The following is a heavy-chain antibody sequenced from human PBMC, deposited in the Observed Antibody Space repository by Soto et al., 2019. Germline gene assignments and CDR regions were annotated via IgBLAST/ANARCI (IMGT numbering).Heavy chain of an antibody. Sequence: QVQLQQWGAGLLKPSETLSLNCAVYGGSFSGYYWSWIRQPPGKGLEWIGEINHRGSTNYNPSLKSRVTMSVDTYKNQFSLKLNSVTAADTAVFYGARGSRMRIPAASGRDYYYHGLDVWGQGTAVTVSS. D-gene: IGHD2-15*01. CDR3: ARGSRMRIPAASGRDYYYHGLDV. CDR1: GGSFSGYY. V-gene: IGHV4-34*01. CDR2: INHRGST. J-gene: IGHJ6*02.